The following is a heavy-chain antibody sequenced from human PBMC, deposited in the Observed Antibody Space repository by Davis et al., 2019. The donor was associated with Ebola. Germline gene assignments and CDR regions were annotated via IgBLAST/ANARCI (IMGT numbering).Heavy chain of an antibody. CDR2: IYYSGST. V-gene: IGHV4-59*08. J-gene: IGHJ4*02. CDR1: GASISSYY. CDR3: ARLAGGSYYSWAVDY. D-gene: IGHD1-26*01. Sequence: MPSETLSLTCTVSGASISSYYWSWIRQPPGKGLEWIGYIYYSGSTNYNPSLKSRVTISVDTSKNQFSLKLSSVTAADTAVYYCARLAGGSYYSWAVDYWGQGTLVTVSS.